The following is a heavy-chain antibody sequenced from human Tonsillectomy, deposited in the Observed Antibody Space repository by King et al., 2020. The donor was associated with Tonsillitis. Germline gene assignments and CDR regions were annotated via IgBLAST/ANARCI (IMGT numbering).Heavy chain of an antibody. Sequence: QLVQSGGGLVQPGGSLRLSCAVSGFRLSSYWMTWVRQAPGKGLEWVANIKGDGSLNYYVDSVKGRFTISRDNAKNSLYLQMSSLRAEDTAVYYCTRDVTPSESNIYYDAFDMWGQGTMVTVSS. CDR3: TRDVTPSESNIYYDAFDM. D-gene: IGHD3-22*01. CDR2: IKGDGSLN. J-gene: IGHJ3*02. V-gene: IGHV3-7*03. CDR1: GFRLSSYW.